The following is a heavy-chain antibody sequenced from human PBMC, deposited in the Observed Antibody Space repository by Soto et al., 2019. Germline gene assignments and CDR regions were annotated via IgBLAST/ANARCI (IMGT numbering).Heavy chain of an antibody. Sequence: EVLLVESGGGLVQPGGSLRLSSAASGLIFSDYHMDWVRQAPGKGLEWVGRIRRKANSYTTEYAASVKGRFTISRDVSNNSLYIQTNSLKSEDTAVYYCAMLGGWSGGSSGMDVWGQGTTVSVSS. CDR1: GLIFSDYH. J-gene: IGHJ6*02. CDR3: AMLGGWSGGSSGMDV. D-gene: IGHD6-19*01. V-gene: IGHV3-72*01. CDR2: IRRKANSYTT.